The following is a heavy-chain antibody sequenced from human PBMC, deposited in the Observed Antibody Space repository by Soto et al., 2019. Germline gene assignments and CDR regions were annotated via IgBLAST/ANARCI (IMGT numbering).Heavy chain of an antibody. Sequence: SETLSLTCAVYCGSFSGYYWSWIRQPPGKGLEWIGEINHSGSTNYNPSLKSRVTISVDTSKNQFSLKLSSVTAAGTAVYYCARAAPRYCSGGSCYSGRPYWGQGTLVTVS. CDR2: INHSGST. CDR1: CGSFSGYY. CDR3: ARAAPRYCSGGSCYSGRPY. D-gene: IGHD2-15*01. J-gene: IGHJ4*02. V-gene: IGHV4-34*01.